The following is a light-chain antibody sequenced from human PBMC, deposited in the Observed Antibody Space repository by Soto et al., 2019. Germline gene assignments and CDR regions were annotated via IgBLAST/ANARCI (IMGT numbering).Light chain of an antibody. Sequence: EIVLTQSPGTLSLSPGERATLSCRASQSVSSSYLAWYQQKPGQAPRLLIYGASSRATGIPGRFSGSGSGTDFTVTISRLEPEDYAVYYCQQYGSSPQTFGQGTKLEIK. CDR2: GAS. CDR3: QQYGSSPQT. V-gene: IGKV3-20*01. CDR1: QSVSSSY. J-gene: IGKJ2*01.